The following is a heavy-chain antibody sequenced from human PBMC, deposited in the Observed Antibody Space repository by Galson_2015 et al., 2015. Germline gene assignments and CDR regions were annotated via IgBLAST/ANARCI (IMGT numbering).Heavy chain of an antibody. J-gene: IGHJ4*02. CDR1: GFTFSSYG. D-gene: IGHD6-13*01. V-gene: IGHV3-30*18. CDR2: ISYDGSNK. CDR3: AKVVSGIAAAGTILDNFDY. Sequence: SLRLSCAASGFTFSSYGMHWVRQAPGKGLEWVAVISYDGSNKYYADSVKGRFTISRDNSKNTLYLQMNSLRAEDTAVYYCAKVVSGIAAAGTILDNFDYWGQGTLVTVSS.